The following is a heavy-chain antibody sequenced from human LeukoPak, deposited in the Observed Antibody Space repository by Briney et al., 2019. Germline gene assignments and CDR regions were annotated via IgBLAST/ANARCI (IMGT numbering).Heavy chain of an antibody. CDR3: ARDNYDSSGYYSPHFDY. CDR2: IYSGGST. D-gene: IGHD3-22*01. Sequence: GGSLRLSCAASGFTVSSNYMSWVRQAPGKGLEWVSVIYSGGSTYYADSVKGRFTISRDNSKNTLYLQMNSLRAEDTAVYYCARDNYDSSGYYSPHFDYWGQGTLVTVSS. CDR1: GFTVSSNY. V-gene: IGHV3-66*01. J-gene: IGHJ4*02.